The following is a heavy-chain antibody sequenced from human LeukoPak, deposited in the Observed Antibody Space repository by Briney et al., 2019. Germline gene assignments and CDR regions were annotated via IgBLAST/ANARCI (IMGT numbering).Heavy chain of an antibody. V-gene: IGHV3-21*01. CDR3: AREFGGRLQPYYYYGMDV. CDR1: GFTFSSYS. J-gene: IGHJ6*02. CDR2: ISSSSSYI. D-gene: IGHD2-15*01. Sequence: PGGSLRLSCAASGFTFSSYSMNWVRQAPGKGLEWVSSISSSSSYIYYADSVKGRFTISRDNAKNSLYLQMNSLRAEDTAVYYCAREFGGRLQPYYYYGMDVWGQGTTVTVSS.